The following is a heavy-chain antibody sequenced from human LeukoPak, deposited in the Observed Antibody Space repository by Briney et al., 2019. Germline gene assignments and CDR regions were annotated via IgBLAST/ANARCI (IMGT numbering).Heavy chain of an antibody. V-gene: IGHV4-30-4*08. Sequence: SQTLSLTCTVSGGSISSGDYYWSWIRQPPGKGLEWIGYIYYSGSTYYNPSLKSRVTLSGDTSKNQFSLKLSSVTTAESTVYYWASERVHIAVAGAFDCWGQGTLVTVSS. J-gene: IGHJ4*02. CDR3: ASERVHIAVAGAFDC. CDR1: GGSISSGDYY. D-gene: IGHD6-19*01. CDR2: IYYSGST.